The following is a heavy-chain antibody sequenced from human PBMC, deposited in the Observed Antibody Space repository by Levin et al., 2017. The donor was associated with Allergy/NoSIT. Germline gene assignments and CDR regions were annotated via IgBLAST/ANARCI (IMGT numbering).Heavy chain of an antibody. CDR3: ARGGYYDFWSGYYTGRGWFDP. J-gene: IGHJ5*02. CDR2: MNPNSGNT. D-gene: IGHD3-3*01. Sequence: ASVKVSCKASGYTFTSYDINWVRQATGQGLEWMGWMNPNSGNTGYAQKFQGRVTMTRNTSISTAYMELSSLRSEDTAVYYCARGGYYDFWSGYYTGRGWFDPWGQGTLVTVSS. CDR1: GYTFTSYD. V-gene: IGHV1-8*01.